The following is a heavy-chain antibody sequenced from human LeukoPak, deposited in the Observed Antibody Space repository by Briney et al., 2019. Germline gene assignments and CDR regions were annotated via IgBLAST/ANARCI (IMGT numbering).Heavy chain of an antibody. CDR3: ARLYGDYPYYYYMDV. CDR1: GYSFTSYW. J-gene: IGHJ6*03. D-gene: IGHD4-17*01. V-gene: IGHV5-51*01. CDR2: IYRGGSDT. Sequence: GASPQTCFKGSGYSFTSYWIGWGRQVTGKGVGVMGIIYRGGSDTRYSQTFQGQVTMSADKSISTAYLQWSSLKASDTAMYYCARLYGDYPYYYYMDVWGKGTTVTVSS.